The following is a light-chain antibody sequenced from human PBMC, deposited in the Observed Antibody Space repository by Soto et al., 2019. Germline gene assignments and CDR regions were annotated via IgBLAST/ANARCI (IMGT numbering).Light chain of an antibody. CDR1: QSVPSDW. CDR2: GAS. Sequence: EIVLTQSPGTLSLSPGERATLSCRASQSVPSDWLAWYRHKPGQAPRLLIYGASSRATGFPDRVSGSGSGKDFTLTINRLEPEDFAVYYCQPYVNFPYTFGQWTKLEIK. V-gene: IGKV3-20*01. CDR3: QPYVNFPYT. J-gene: IGKJ2*01.